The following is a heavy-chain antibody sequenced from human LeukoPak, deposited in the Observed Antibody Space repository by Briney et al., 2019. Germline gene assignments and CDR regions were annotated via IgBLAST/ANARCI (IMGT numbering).Heavy chain of an antibody. CDR3: ARGDTMIVVVTYDY. V-gene: IGHV4-39*01. J-gene: IGHJ4*02. CDR1: GGSISSSSYY. CDR2: IYYSGST. Sequence: PSGTLSLTCTVSGGSISSSSYYWGWIRQPPGKGLEWIGSIYYSGSTYYNPSLKSRVTISVDTSKNQFSLKLSSVTAADTAVYYCARGDTMIVVVTYDYWGQGTLVTVSS. D-gene: IGHD3-22*01.